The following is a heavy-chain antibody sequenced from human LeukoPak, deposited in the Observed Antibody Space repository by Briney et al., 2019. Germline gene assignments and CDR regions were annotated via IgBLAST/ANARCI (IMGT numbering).Heavy chain of an antibody. CDR1: GGSISSSSYY. V-gene: IGHV4-39*01. Sequence: SETLSLTCTVSGGSISSSSYYWGWIRQPPGKGLEWIGSIYYSGSTYYNPSLKSRVTISVDTSKNQFSLKLSSVTAADTAVSYCARHLRAYYFDYWGQGTLVTVYS. CDR3: ARHLRAYYFDY. J-gene: IGHJ4*02. CDR2: IYYSGST.